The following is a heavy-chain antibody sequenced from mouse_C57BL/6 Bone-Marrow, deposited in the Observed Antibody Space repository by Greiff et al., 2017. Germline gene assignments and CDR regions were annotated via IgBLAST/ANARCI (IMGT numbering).Heavy chain of an antibody. CDR2: IDPENGDT. CDR1: GFNIKDDY. CDR3: TTLVATDY. V-gene: IGHV14-4*01. D-gene: IGHD1-1*01. Sequence: VQLKQSGAELVRPGASVKLSCTASGFNIKDDYMHWVKQRPEQGLEWIGWIDPENGDTEYASKFQGKATITADTSSNTAYLQLSSLTSEDTAVYYCTTLVATDYWGQGTTRTVSS. J-gene: IGHJ2*01.